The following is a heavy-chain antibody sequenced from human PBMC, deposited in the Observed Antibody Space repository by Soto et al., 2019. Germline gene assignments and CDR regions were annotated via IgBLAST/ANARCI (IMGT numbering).Heavy chain of an antibody. CDR3: ARVKLGGSPIVVVPAAEYYYYGMNV. D-gene: IGHD2-2*01. CDR2: IIPIFGTA. V-gene: IGHV1-69*13. Sequence: SVKVSCKASGGTFSSYAISWVRQAPGQGLEWMGGIIPIFGTANYAQKFQGRVTITADESTSTAYMELSSLRSEDTAVYYCARVKLGGSPIVVVPAAEYYYYGMNVWGQGTTVTVSS. J-gene: IGHJ6*02. CDR1: GGTFSSYA.